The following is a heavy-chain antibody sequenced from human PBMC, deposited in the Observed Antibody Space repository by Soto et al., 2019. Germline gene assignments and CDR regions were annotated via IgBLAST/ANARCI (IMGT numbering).Heavy chain of an antibody. CDR2: ISAYNGNT. CDR1: GYTFTSYG. V-gene: IGHV1-18*04. Sequence: ASVKVSCKASGYTFTSYGISWVRQAPGQGLEWMGWISAYNGNTNYAQKLQGRVTMTTDTSTSTAYMELRSLRSDDTAVYYCARCYDFWSGCYYYYYGMDVWGQGTTVTVSS. D-gene: IGHD3-3*01. CDR3: ARCYDFWSGCYYYYYGMDV. J-gene: IGHJ6*02.